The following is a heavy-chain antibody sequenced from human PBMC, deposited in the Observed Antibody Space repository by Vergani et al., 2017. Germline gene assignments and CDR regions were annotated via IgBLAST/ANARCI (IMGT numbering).Heavy chain of an antibody. Sequence: QVQLEESGGGVVQPGRSLRLSCAGSGFTLSSHAMHWVRQAPGKGLEWVAFIWYDGSKEYYADSVKGRFTISRDKSQNTVTLQMNSLRTEDTAVYFCANSVIAGNVGVAYFGMDGWGRGTTVTVSS. CDR2: IWYDGSKE. J-gene: IGHJ6*02. V-gene: IGHV3-30*02. CDR1: GFTLSSHA. D-gene: IGHD2/OR15-2a*01. CDR3: ANSVIAGNVGVAYFGMDG.